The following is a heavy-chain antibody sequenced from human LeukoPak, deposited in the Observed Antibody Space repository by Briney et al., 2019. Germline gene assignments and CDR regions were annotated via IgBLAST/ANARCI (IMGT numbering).Heavy chain of an antibody. CDR1: GGSFSGYY. CDR2: INHSGST. J-gene: IGHJ4*02. Sequence: SETLSLTCAVYGGSFSGYYWSWIRQPPGKGLEWIGEINHSGSTNYNPSLKSRVTISVDTSKNQFSLKLSSVTAADTAVYYCARDRLSSSGIYFDYWGQGTLVTVSS. D-gene: IGHD6-6*01. V-gene: IGHV4-34*01. CDR3: ARDRLSSSGIYFDY.